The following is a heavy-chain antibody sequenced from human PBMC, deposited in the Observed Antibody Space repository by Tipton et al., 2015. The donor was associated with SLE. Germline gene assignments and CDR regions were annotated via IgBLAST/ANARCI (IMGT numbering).Heavy chain of an antibody. V-gene: IGHV4-59*01. CDR3: ARDLGVATAFDI. J-gene: IGHJ3*02. Sequence: TLSLTCAVYGGSFSGYYWSWIRQPPGKGLEWIGYIYYSGSTNYNPSLKSRVTISVDTSKNQFSLKLSSVTAADTAVYYCARDLGVATAFDIWGQGTMVTVSS. CDR2: IYYSGST. D-gene: IGHD5-12*01. CDR1: GGSFSGYY.